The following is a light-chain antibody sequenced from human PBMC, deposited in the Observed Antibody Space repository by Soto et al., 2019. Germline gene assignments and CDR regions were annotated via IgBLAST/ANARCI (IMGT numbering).Light chain of an antibody. V-gene: IGLV2-23*03. CDR2: EGS. J-gene: IGLJ2*01. CDR1: SSDVGSYNL. CDR3: CSYAGSSTFDVV. Sequence: QSVLTQPASVSVSPGQSITISCTGTSSDVGSYNLVSWYQQHPGKAPKLMIYEGSKRPSGVSNRFSGSKSGNTASLTISGLQAEDEADYYCCSYAGSSTFDVVFGGGTKVTVL.